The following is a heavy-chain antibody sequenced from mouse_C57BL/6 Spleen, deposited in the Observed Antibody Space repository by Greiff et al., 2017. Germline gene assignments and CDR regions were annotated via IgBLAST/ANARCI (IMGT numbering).Heavy chain of an antibody. CDR3: ARGWGGNSFDY. V-gene: IGHV1-61*01. CDR1: GYTFTSYW. Sequence: QVQLQQPGAELVRPGSSVKLSCKASGYTFTSYWMDWVKQRPGQGLEWIGNIYPSDSETHYNQKFKDKATLTVDKSSSTAYMQLSSLPSEDSAVYYCARGWGGNSFDYWGQGTTLTVSS. CDR2: IYPSDSET. J-gene: IGHJ2*01.